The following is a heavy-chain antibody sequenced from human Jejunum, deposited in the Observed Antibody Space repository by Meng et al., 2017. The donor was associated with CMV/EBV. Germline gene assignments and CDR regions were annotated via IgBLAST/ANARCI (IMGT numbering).Heavy chain of an antibody. CDR1: YS. V-gene: IGHV3-21*01. CDR3: ARVERFCSSTSCYGPYYFAN. D-gene: IGHD2-2*01. CDR2: ISDTSRYI. Sequence: YSLNWVRQAPGKGLEWVASISDTSRYIYYGDSMQGRFTISRDNARSSLFLQMNSLRAEDTAVYYCARVERFCSSTSCYGPYYFANWGQGTLVTVSS. J-gene: IGHJ4*02.